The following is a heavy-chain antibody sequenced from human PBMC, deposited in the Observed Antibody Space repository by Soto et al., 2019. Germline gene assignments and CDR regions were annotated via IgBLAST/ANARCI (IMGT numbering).Heavy chain of an antibody. CDR3: ARETGGGSAPRPPYYFDY. CDR1: GGSFSGYY. Sequence: SETLSLTCAVYGGSFSGYYWSWIRQPPGKGLEWIGEINHSGSTNYNPSLKSRVTISVDTSKNQFSLKLSSVTAADTAVYYCARETGGGSAPRPPYYFDYWGQGTLVTVSS. D-gene: IGHD3-16*01. CDR2: INHSGST. J-gene: IGHJ4*02. V-gene: IGHV4-34*01.